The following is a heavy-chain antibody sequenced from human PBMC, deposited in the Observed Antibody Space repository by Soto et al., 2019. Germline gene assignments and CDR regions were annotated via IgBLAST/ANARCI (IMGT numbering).Heavy chain of an antibody. Sequence: GGSLRLSCAASGFVFSSYAMSWVRQAPGKGLEWVSSIGVSGGNTYYADSVKGRFTISRDNSKNTLFLQMNTVRVEDTAVYFCARCGTLWYRTNWFDPWGLGTLVTVSS. CDR1: GFVFSSYA. V-gene: IGHV3-23*01. CDR2: IGVSGGNT. D-gene: IGHD1-26*01. J-gene: IGHJ5*02. CDR3: ARCGTLWYRTNWFDP.